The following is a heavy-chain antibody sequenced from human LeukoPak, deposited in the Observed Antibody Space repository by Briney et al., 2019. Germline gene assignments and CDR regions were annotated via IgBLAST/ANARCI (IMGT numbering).Heavy chain of an antibody. CDR1: GGTFSKYA. CDR3: ARGRDTMVRTDY. J-gene: IGHJ4*02. D-gene: IGHD3-10*01. V-gene: IGHV1-69*13. CDR2: IIPFFGTE. Sequence: ASVKVSCKASGGTFSKYAINWLRQAPGQGFQWMGGIIPFFGTENYAQKFRARVTFSADDSTTTAYMELSGLRSDDTAVYYCARGRDTMVRTDYWGQGTLVTVSS.